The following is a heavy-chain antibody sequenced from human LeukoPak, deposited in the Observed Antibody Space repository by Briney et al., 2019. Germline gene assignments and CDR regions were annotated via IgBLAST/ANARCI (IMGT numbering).Heavy chain of an antibody. D-gene: IGHD1-14*01. CDR2: ISWNSGSI. CDR1: GFTFDDYA. V-gene: IGHV3-9*01. Sequence: GGSLRLSCAASGFTFDDYAMHWVRQAPGKGLEWVSGISWNSGSIGYADSVKGRFTISRDNAKNSLYLQMNSLRAEDTALYYCARGTGIGAVDYWGQGTLVTVSS. J-gene: IGHJ4*02. CDR3: ARGTGIGAVDY.